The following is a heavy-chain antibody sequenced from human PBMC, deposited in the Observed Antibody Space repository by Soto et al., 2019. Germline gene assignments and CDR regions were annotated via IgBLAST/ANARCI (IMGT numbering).Heavy chain of an antibody. V-gene: IGHV5-51*01. Sequence: RESLKISCKGSGYSFTSYWIGWVRQMPGKGLEWMGIIYPGDSDTRYSPSFQGQVTISADKSISTAYLQWSSLKASDTAMYYCARLGGERDYHYYHMDVWGKGTTVIVSS. CDR2: IYPGDSDT. CDR3: ARLGGERDYHYYHMDV. J-gene: IGHJ6*03. CDR1: GYSFTSYW.